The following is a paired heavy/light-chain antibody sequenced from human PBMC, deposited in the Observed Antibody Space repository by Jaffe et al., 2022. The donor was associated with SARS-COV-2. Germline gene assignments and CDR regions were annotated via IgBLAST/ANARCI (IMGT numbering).Light chain of an antibody. CDR3: QQYGSSPYT. V-gene: IGKV3-20*01. Sequence: EIVLTQSPGTLSLSPGERATLSCRASESVSSSYLAWYQQKPGQAPRLLIYGASNRATGIPDRFSGSGSGTDFTLTISRLEPEDFAVYCCQQYGSSPYTFGQGTKLEIK. CDR1: ESVSSSY. J-gene: IGKJ2*01. CDR2: GAS.
Heavy chain of an antibody. Sequence: QVQLVQSGAEVKKPGSSVKVSCKASGGTFSNYAISWVRQAPGQGLEWMGGIIPIFGTANYAQNFQGRVTITADESTTTAYMELSSLRSEDTAVYYCARGWEGSGSEMVTPYAYWGQGTLVTVSS. V-gene: IGHV1-69*01. CDR2: IIPIFGTA. J-gene: IGHJ4*02. CDR3: ARGWEGSGSEMVTPYAY. D-gene: IGHD1-26*01. CDR1: GGTFSNYA.